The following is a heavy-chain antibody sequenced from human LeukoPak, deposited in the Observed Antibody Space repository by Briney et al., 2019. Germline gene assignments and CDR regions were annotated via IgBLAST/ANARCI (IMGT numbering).Heavy chain of an antibody. CDR3: ATTRDIVGATSYYYGMDV. Sequence: SETLSLTCTVSGGSISSYYWSWIRQPPGKGLEWIGYIYYSGSTNYNPSLKSRVTISVDTSKNQFSLKLSSMTAADTAVYYCATTRDIVGATSYYYGMDVWGQGTTVTVSS. CDR1: GGSISSYY. D-gene: IGHD1-26*01. J-gene: IGHJ6*02. CDR2: IYYSGST. V-gene: IGHV4-59*08.